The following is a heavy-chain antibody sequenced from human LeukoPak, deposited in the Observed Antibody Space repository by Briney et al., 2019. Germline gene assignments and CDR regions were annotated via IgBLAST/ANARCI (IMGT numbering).Heavy chain of an antibody. CDR3: ARDSRYDFWSGYYSPTRGGYYYYGMDV. CDR1: GYTFTSYY. CDR2: INPSGGST. V-gene: IGHV1-46*01. Sequence: ASVKVSCEASGYTFTSYYKHWVRQAPGQGLEWMGIINPSGGSTSYAQKFQGRVTMTRDTSTSTVYMELSSLRSEDTAVYYCARDSRYDFWSGYYSPTRGGYYYYGMDVWGQGTTVTVSS. D-gene: IGHD3-3*01. J-gene: IGHJ6*02.